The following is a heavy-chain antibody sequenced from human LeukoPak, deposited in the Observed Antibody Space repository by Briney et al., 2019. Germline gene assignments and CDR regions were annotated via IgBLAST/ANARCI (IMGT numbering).Heavy chain of an antibody. D-gene: IGHD3-10*01. CDR1: GFTFSSYE. CDR2: IRGFDSTI. CDR3: ARLFLWFGELQDATFDY. Sequence: PGGSLRLSCATSGFTFSSYEMNWVRQAPGKGLEWVSYIRGFDSTIHYADSVKGRFTISRDNAKNSLYLQMNSLRAEDTAVYYCARLFLWFGELQDATFDYWGQGTLVTVSS. J-gene: IGHJ4*02. V-gene: IGHV3-48*03.